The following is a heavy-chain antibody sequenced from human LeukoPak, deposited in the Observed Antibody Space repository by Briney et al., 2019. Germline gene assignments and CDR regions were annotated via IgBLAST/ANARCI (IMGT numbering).Heavy chain of an antibody. D-gene: IGHD3-9*01. CDR1: GFTFSSYG. CDR3: AKDQEARYFDWTFDY. Sequence: GGSLRLSCAASGFTFSSYGMHWVRQAPGKGLEWVAVISYDGSNKYYADSVKGRFTISRDNSKNTLYLQMNSLRAEDTAVYYCAKDQEARYFDWTFDYWGQGTLATVSS. J-gene: IGHJ4*02. CDR2: ISYDGSNK. V-gene: IGHV3-30*18.